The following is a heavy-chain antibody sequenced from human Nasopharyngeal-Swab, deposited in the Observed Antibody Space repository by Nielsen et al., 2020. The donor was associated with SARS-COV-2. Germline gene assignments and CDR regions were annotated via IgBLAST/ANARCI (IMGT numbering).Heavy chain of an antibody. D-gene: IGHD3-10*01. Sequence: SLTLSCAVSGFTFDDYAMHWVRQAPGKGLEWVSGISWNSGSIGYADSVKGRFTISRDNAKNSLYLQMNSLRAEDTALYYCAKGHPVYGSGSYWFDYWGQGTLVTVSS. V-gene: IGHV3-9*01. J-gene: IGHJ4*02. CDR1: GFTFDDYA. CDR3: AKGHPVYGSGSYWFDY. CDR2: ISWNSGSI.